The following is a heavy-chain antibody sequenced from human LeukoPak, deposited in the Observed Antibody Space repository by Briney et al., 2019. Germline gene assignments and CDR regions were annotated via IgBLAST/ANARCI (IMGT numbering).Heavy chain of an antibody. V-gene: IGHV1-69*05. CDR3: ARRWPHSSGYYLFDY. CDR1: GGTFSSHG. CDR2: IIPIFDTT. Sequence: SVKVSCKASGGTFSSHGLSWVRQAPGQGLEWMGGIIPIFDTTNYAQNFQGRVTITMDESTSTAYMELSSLRADDTAVYYCARRWPHSSGYYLFDYWGQGTLVTVSS. D-gene: IGHD3-22*01. J-gene: IGHJ4*02.